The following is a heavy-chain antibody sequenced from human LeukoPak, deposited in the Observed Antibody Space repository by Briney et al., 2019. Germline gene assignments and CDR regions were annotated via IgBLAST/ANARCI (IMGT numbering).Heavy chain of an antibody. Sequence: GASVKVSCKASGYTFTSYAMHWVRQAPGQRLEWMGWINAGNGNTKYSQKFQGRVTITRDTSASTAYMELRSLRSDDTAVYYCARAHYDDAFDIWGQGTMVTVSS. J-gene: IGHJ3*02. CDR3: ARAHYDDAFDI. CDR2: INAGNGNT. V-gene: IGHV1-3*01. D-gene: IGHD4-17*01. CDR1: GYTFTSYA.